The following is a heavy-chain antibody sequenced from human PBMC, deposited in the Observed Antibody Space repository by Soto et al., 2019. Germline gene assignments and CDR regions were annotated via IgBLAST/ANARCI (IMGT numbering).Heavy chain of an antibody. CDR2: INPRGGIT. D-gene: IGHD6-13*01. J-gene: IGHJ6*02. Sequence: ASVKVSCKASGYTFTSYYIHWVRQAPGQGLEWMGIINPRGGITTYAQKFQGRLTMTGDTSTSTVYMELSSLTSDDTAMYHCASSPAYGSSWYGTPPDLSHGMDVWGQGTTVTVSS. CDR1: GYTFTSYY. V-gene: IGHV1-46*01. CDR3: ASSPAYGSSWYGTPPDLSHGMDV.